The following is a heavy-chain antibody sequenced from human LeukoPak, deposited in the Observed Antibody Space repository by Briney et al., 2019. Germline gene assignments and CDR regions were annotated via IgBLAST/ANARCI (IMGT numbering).Heavy chain of an antibody. CDR2: ISNDGSSK. V-gene: IGHV3-30*03. CDR1: GFTFSSYG. J-gene: IGHJ4*02. D-gene: IGHD2/OR15-2a*01. Sequence: GKSLRLSCAASGFTFSSYGMHWVRQAPGKGLEWVAVISNDGSSKYYIDSVKGRFTISRDNSKNTLFLQMNSLRAEETAVYYCARGENSKTYPVSGYWGQGTLVTVSS. CDR3: ARGENSKTYPVSGY.